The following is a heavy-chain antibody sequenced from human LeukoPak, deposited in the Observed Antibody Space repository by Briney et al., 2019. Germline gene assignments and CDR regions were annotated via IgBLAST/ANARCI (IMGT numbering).Heavy chain of an antibody. J-gene: IGHJ6*02. CDR3: ARAVAVADPYYYYYGMDV. V-gene: IGHV4-39*01. D-gene: IGHD6-19*01. Sequence: SETLSLTCTVSGGSISSSSYYWGWIRQPPGKGLEWIGSIYYSETTYYNPSLKSRVTISVDTSKNQFSLKLSSVTAADTAVYYCARAVAVADPYYYYYGMDVWGQGTTVTVSS. CDR1: GGSISSSSYY. CDR2: IYYSETT.